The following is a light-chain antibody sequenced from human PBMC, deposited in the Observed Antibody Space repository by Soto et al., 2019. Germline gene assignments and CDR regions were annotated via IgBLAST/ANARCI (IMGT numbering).Light chain of an antibody. Sequence: EIVMTQSPATLSVSPGERATLSCRASQSVSSNLAWYQQKPGQAPRLLIYDASNRATGIPARFSGSGSGTNFTLAISSLQSEDFAVYYCQQYAYWPETFGQGTKVDIK. J-gene: IGKJ1*01. V-gene: IGKV3D-15*01. CDR3: QQYAYWPET. CDR1: QSVSSN. CDR2: DAS.